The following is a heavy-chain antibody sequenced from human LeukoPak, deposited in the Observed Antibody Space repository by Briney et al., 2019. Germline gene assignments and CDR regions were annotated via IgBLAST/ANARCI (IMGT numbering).Heavy chain of an antibody. CDR2: IKSKTDGETT. CDR3: TTDLGTYYHGSQRLIPIDY. D-gene: IGHD3-10*01. J-gene: IGHJ4*02. Sequence: GGSLRLSCAASGFTFSSYGMHWVRQAPGKGLEWIGRIKSKTDGETTNYAEPVRGRFTISRDDSKSAVYLQMNSLKIEDTAVYYCTTDLGTYYHGSQRLIPIDYWGQGTLVTVSS. CDR1: GFTFSSYG. V-gene: IGHV3-15*01.